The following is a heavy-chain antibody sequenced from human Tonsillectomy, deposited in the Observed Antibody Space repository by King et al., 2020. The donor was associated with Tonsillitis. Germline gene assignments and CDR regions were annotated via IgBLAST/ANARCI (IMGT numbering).Heavy chain of an antibody. CDR2: ISGNGNT. CDR1: GFTFDDNA. CDR3: AKGGGSSGWSSFDY. V-gene: IGHV3-43D*04. Sequence: VQLVESGGVGVRPGGSLRPSCAASGFTFDDNAMHWVRQALGKGWEWASLISGNGNTDNADSVKGRFTISRDNSKNSLYLQMNSLRAEDTALYYCAKGGGSSGWSSFDYWGQGTLVTVSS. J-gene: IGHJ4*02. D-gene: IGHD6-19*01.